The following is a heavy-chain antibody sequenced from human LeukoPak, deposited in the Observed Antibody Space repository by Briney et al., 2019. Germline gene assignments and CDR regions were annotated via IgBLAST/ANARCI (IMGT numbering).Heavy chain of an antibody. CDR2: VYSSGSA. CDR3: ARGDSMDV. CDR1: GGSISSGSDY. V-gene: IGHV4-61*02. J-gene: IGHJ6*03. Sequence: SETLSLTCTVSGGSISSGSDYWSWIRQSAGKGLEWIGRVYSSGSANYNPSLKSRLTMAVDTSKNQISLKLTSVTAVDTAVYYCARGDSMDVWGKGTTVIVSS.